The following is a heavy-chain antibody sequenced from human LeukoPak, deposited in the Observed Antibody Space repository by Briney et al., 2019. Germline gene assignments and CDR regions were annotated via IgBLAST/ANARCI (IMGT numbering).Heavy chain of an antibody. J-gene: IGHJ4*02. CDR2: IGSDYKT. CDR1: GFTFSGFA. Sequence: PGGSLRLSCAASGFTFSGFAMTWVRQAPGKGLEWVSSIGSDYKTHYSESVKGRFAISRDNSKNTLYLQMKSLRAEDTAVYYCARTTYGDGSGSYGYWGQGTLVTVSS. D-gene: IGHD3-10*01. V-gene: IGHV3-23*01. CDR3: ARTTYGDGSGSYGY.